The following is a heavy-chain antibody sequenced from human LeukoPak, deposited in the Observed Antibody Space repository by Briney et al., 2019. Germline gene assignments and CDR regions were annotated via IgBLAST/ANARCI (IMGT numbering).Heavy chain of an antibody. D-gene: IGHD1-26*01. J-gene: IGHJ3*02. Sequence: PGGSLRLSCAASGFTSSDHYMDWVRQAPGKGLEWFSSISSSSSYIYYADSVKGRFTISRDNAKNSLYLQMNSLRAEDTAVYYCARAGLYSGSYWGAFDIWGQGTMVTVSS. CDR3: ARAGLYSGSYWGAFDI. V-gene: IGHV3-21*01. CDR2: ISSSSSYI. CDR1: GFTSSDHY.